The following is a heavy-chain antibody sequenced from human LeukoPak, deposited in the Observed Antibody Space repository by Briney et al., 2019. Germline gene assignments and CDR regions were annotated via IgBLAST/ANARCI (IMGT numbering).Heavy chain of an antibody. Sequence: SETLSLTCTVSGGSISSYYWSWIRQPPGKGLEWIGCIYYSGSTDYNPSLKSRVNISLDTSKNQFSLKLSSVTAADTAVYYCARDRHWTNDWVFDYWGQGTLVTVSS. CDR1: GGSISSYY. CDR3: ARDRHWTNDWVFDY. V-gene: IGHV4-59*01. CDR2: IYYSGST. J-gene: IGHJ4*02. D-gene: IGHD1/OR15-1a*01.